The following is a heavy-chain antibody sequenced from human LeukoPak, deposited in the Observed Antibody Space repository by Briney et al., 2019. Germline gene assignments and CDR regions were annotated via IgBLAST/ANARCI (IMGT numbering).Heavy chain of an antibody. Sequence: GASVKVSCKVSGYTFTGYYMHWVRQAPGQGLEWMGWINPNSGGANYAQKFQGRVTMTRDTSIVTVYMELRSLRSDDTAVYYCARDWVAVAGHFDYWGQGTLVTVSS. CDR1: GYTFTGYY. CDR3: ARDWVAVAGHFDY. D-gene: IGHD6-19*01. CDR2: INPNSGGA. V-gene: IGHV1-2*02. J-gene: IGHJ4*02.